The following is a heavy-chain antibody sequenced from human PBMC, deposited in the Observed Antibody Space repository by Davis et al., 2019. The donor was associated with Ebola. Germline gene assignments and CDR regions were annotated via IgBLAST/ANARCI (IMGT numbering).Heavy chain of an antibody. CDR2: IIPILGIA. CDR1: GGTFSSYT. D-gene: IGHD3-9*01. J-gene: IGHJ6*04. CDR3: ARGARVLRYFDWLPNYYYGMDV. Sequence: SVKVSCKASGGTFSSYTISWVRQAPGQGLEWMGRIIPILGIANYAQKFQGRVTITADKSTRTAYMELSSLRSEDTAVYYCARGARVLRYFDWLPNYYYGMDVWGKGTTVTVSS. V-gene: IGHV1-69*02.